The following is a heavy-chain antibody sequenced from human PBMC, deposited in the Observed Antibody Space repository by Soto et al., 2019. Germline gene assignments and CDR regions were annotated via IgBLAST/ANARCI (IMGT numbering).Heavy chain of an antibody. J-gene: IGHJ3*02. CDR3: ARPASLGYCSVGSCYSGAFDI. D-gene: IGHD2-15*01. Sequence: QVQLVQSGAEVKKPGSSVKVSCKASGGTFSSYTISWVRQAPGQGLEWMGRIIPILGIANYAQKFQGRVTITADKSTSTAYKELSSLRSEDTAVYYCARPASLGYCSVGSCYSGAFDIWGQGTIVTVSS. V-gene: IGHV1-69*02. CDR2: IIPILGIA. CDR1: GGTFSSYT.